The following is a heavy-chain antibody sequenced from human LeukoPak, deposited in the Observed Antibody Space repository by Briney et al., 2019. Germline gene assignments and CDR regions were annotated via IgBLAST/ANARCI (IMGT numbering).Heavy chain of an antibody. V-gene: IGHV3-53*01. CDR1: GFTVTTNY. CDR2: IYGGGNT. CDR3: ARFRRLVMNYFDY. D-gene: IGHD3-9*01. J-gene: IGHJ4*02. Sequence: PGGSLRLSCAASGFTVTTNYMSWVRQAPGKGLEWVSVIYGGGNTYYADSVKGRFTISRDNSKNTLYLQMNSLRAEDTAVYYCARFRRLVMNYFDYWGQGTQVTVSS.